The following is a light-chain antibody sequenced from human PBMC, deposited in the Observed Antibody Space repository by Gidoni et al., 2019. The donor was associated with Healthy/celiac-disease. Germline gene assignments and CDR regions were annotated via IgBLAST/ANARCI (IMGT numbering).Light chain of an antibody. Sequence: SYELTQPPSVSVSPGQTARITCSGDALPKQYAYWYQQKPGQAPVMVIYKDSERPSGIPERFSGSSAGTTVTLTIRGVQAEDEADYYCKAADSSGTWVFGGGTKLTVL. V-gene: IGLV3-25*03. CDR3: KAADSSGTWV. CDR2: KDS. CDR1: ALPKQY. J-gene: IGLJ3*02.